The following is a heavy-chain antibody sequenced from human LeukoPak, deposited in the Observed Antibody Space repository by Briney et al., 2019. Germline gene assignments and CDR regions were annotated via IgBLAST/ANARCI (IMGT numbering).Heavy chain of an antibody. J-gene: IGHJ5*02. CDR1: GGSFSGYY. Sequence: PSETLSLTCAVYGGSFSGYYWSWIRQPPGKGLEWIGEINHSGSTNYNPSPKSRVTISVDTSKNQFSLKLSSVTAADTAVYYCARAPYYDFWSSYPTKLRANWFDPWGQGTLVTVSS. V-gene: IGHV4-34*01. D-gene: IGHD3-3*01. CDR3: ARAPYYDFWSSYPTKLRANWFDP. CDR2: INHSGST.